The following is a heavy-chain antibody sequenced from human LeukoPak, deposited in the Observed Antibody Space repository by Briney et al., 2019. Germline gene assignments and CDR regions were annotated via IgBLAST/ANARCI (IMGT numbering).Heavy chain of an antibody. CDR3: AKAEGIVVVPAAIWDLVV. V-gene: IGHV3-21*01. CDR2: ISSSSSFR. D-gene: IGHD2-2*02. CDR1: GFNFSSYS. Sequence: GGSLRLSCAASGFNFSSYSMNWVRQAPGKGLEWVSSISSSSSFRYYAGSVKGRFTISRDNAKNSLYLQMNSLRAEDTAVYYCAKAEGIVVVPAAIWDLVVWGQGTLVTASS. J-gene: IGHJ4*02.